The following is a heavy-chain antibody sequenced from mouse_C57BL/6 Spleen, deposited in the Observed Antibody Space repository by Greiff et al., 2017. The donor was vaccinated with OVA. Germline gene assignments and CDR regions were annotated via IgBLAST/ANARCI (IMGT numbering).Heavy chain of an antibody. CDR1: GFNIKDYY. Sequence: EVMLVESGAELVKPGASVKLSCTASGFNIKDYYMHWVKQRTEQGLEWIGRIDPEDGETKYAPKFQGKATITADTSSNTAYLQLSSLTSEDTAVYYCARRLTTVVEYFDVWGTGTTVTVSS. CDR2: IDPEDGET. J-gene: IGHJ1*03. D-gene: IGHD1-1*01. CDR3: ARRLTTVVEYFDV. V-gene: IGHV14-2*01.